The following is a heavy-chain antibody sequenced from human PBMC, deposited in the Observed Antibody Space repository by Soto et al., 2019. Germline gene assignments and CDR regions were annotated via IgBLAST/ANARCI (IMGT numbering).Heavy chain of an antibody. CDR1: GFTFSSYA. V-gene: IGHV3-30-3*01. J-gene: IGHJ6*02. Sequence: QVQLVESGGGVVQPGRSLRLSCAASGFTFSSYAMHWVRQAPGKGLEWVAVISYDGSNKYYADSVKGRFTISRDNSKNTLYLQMNSLRAEDTAVYYCARTGGPLHLVRGVSPYYYYGMDVWGQGTTVTVSS. D-gene: IGHD3-10*01. CDR3: ARTGGPLHLVRGVSPYYYYGMDV. CDR2: ISYDGSNK.